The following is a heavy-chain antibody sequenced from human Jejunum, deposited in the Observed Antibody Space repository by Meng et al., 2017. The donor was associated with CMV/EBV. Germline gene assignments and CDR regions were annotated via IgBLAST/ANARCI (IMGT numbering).Heavy chain of an antibody. CDR1: GFSITSGYY. J-gene: IGHJ4*02. Sequence: VSGFSITSGYYWDWIRQAPGKGLEWIGYVFHSGATYYNPSLTSRVTISVDTSRNQFALNVTSVTAADTAIYYCARSRSSTQYLDFWGQGVLVTVSS. CDR3: ARSRSSTQYLDF. D-gene: IGHD6-13*01. CDR2: VFHSGAT. V-gene: IGHV4-38-2*01.